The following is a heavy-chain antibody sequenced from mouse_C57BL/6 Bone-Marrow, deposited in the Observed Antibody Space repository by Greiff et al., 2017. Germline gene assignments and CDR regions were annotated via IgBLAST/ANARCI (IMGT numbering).Heavy chain of an antibody. CDR1: GYTFTSYG. V-gene: IGHV1-81*01. J-gene: IGHJ2*01. CDR2: IYPRSGNT. CDR3: ARDPITTVVSDY. Sequence: VQLQPSGAELARPGASVKLSCKASGYTFTSYGISWVKQRTGQGLEWIGEIYPRSGNTYYNEKFKGKATLTADKSSSTAYMELRSLTSEDSAVYFCARDPITTVVSDYWGQGTTLTVSS. D-gene: IGHD1-1*01.